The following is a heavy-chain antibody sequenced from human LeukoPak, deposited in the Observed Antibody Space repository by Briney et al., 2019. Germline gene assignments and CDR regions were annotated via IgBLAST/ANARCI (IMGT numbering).Heavy chain of an antibody. CDR3: ARDSYDSLNWFDP. CDR2: ISSSGSTI. CDR1: GFTFSDYY. D-gene: IGHD3-3*01. J-gene: IGHJ5*02. Sequence: GGSLRLSCAASGFTFSDYYMSWIRQAPGKGLEWVSYISSSGSTIYYADSVKGRFTISRDNAKNSLYLQMNSLRAEDTAVYYCARDSYDSLNWFDPWGQGTLVTVSS. V-gene: IGHV3-11*04.